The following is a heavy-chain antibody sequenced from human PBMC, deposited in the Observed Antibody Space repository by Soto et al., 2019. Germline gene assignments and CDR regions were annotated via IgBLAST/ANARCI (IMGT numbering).Heavy chain of an antibody. CDR1: GFSVGGNP. Sequence: EVTLVESGGGLMQPGGSLRLSCAASGFSVGGNPMTWVRQAPGKGLEWVASIHTGGSTFYADPVKGRFTSSRDNSKNMVYLQMNSLTVGDTAMYFCARGVNDDSWGRGTLVTVSS. D-gene: IGHD1-1*01. V-gene: IGHV3-53*01. CDR2: IHTGGST. CDR3: ARGVNDDS. J-gene: IGHJ4*02.